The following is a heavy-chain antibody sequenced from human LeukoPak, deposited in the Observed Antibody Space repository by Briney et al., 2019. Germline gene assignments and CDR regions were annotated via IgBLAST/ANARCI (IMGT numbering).Heavy chain of an antibody. CDR3: ARRIGYCSGGTCYFDY. CDR2: INTDGGST. V-gene: IGHV3-64*01. D-gene: IGHD2-15*01. J-gene: IGHJ4*02. CDR1: GFTFSSYG. Sequence: GGSLRLSCAALGFTFSSYGMVWVRQPPGKGLEYVSVINTDGGSTYHANSVKGRFTISRDNSKSTRYLQMGSLRAEDMAAYFCARRIGYCSGGTCYFDYWGQGTLVTVSS.